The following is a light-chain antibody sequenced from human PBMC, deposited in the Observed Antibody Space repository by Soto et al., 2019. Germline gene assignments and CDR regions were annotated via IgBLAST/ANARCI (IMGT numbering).Light chain of an antibody. CDR3: QHYYSYPLT. Sequence: EIMLTQSPATLSLSPGERATLSCRASQSVSSYLAWYQQKPGQAPRLLIYDASNRATGIPARFSGSGSGTDFTLTISSLEPEDFATYYCQHYYSYPLTFGQGTKVEIK. CDR1: QSVSSY. V-gene: IGKV3-11*01. CDR2: DAS. J-gene: IGKJ1*01.